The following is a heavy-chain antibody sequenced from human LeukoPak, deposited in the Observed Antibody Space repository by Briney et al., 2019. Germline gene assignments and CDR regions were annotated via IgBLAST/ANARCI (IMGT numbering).Heavy chain of an antibody. CDR2: IYYTGGT. D-gene: IGHD5-18*01. Sequence: TSETLSLTCTVSGGSISSGDYYWSWIRQPPGKGLEWMGYIYYTGGTSYNPSLKSRVSMSVDTSKNHFSLKLSSVTAADTAVYYCARGDAAMVDYWGQGTLVTVSS. CDR1: GGSISSGDYY. CDR3: ARGDAAMVDY. J-gene: IGHJ4*02. V-gene: IGHV4-30-4*01.